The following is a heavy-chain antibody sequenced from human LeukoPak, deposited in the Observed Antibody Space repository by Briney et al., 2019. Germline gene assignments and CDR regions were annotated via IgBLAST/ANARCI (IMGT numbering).Heavy chain of an antibody. CDR1: GFTFSSYA. Sequence: GGSLRLSCAASGFTFSSYAMSWVRQAPGKGLEWVANIKQDGSEKYYVDSVKGRFTISRDNAKNSLYLQMNSLRAEDTAVYYCASTYDFWSGYPGWGQGTLVTVSS. CDR2: IKQDGSEK. J-gene: IGHJ4*02. D-gene: IGHD3-3*01. V-gene: IGHV3-7*01. CDR3: ASTYDFWSGYPG.